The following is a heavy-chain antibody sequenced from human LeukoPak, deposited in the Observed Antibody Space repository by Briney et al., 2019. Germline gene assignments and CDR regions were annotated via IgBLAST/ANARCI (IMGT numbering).Heavy chain of an antibody. J-gene: IGHJ4*02. Sequence: GGSLRLSCAASGFTFSTYWMSWVRQAPGKGLEWVANIKQDGSEKYYVDSVKGRFTISRDNAKNSLYLQMNSLRAEDTAMCYCARDSAGNDYWGQGTLVTVSS. CDR3: ARDSAGNDY. CDR2: IKQDGSEK. D-gene: IGHD6-13*01. CDR1: GFTFSTYW. V-gene: IGHV3-7*01.